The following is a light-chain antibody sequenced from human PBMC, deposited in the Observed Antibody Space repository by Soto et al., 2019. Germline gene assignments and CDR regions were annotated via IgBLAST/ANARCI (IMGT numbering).Light chain of an antibody. J-gene: IGLJ2*01. CDR3: SSYTSINTRR. V-gene: IGLV2-14*01. CDR1: SSDVGGYNY. Sequence: QSALTQPASVSGSPGQSITISCTGTSSDVGGYNYVSWYQQHPGKAPKLMIYDVSNRPSGVSNRFSGYKSGNTASLTISALQAEDEADYYCSSYTSINTRRFGGGPK. CDR2: DVS.